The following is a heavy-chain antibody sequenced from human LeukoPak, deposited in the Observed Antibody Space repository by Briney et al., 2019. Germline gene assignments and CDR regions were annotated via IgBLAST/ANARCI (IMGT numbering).Heavy chain of an antibody. D-gene: IGHD3-22*01. CDR1: GFTFSSYE. V-gene: IGHV3-48*03. Sequence: PGGSLRLSCAASGFTFSSYEMNWVRQAPGKGLEWVSYISSSGSTIYYADSVKGRFTISRDNAKNSLYLQMNSLRAEDTAVYYCARDSYYYDSSGSIGGYYYHYMDVWGKGTTVTVSS. J-gene: IGHJ6*03. CDR3: ARDSYYYDSSGSIGGYYYHYMDV. CDR2: ISSSGSTI.